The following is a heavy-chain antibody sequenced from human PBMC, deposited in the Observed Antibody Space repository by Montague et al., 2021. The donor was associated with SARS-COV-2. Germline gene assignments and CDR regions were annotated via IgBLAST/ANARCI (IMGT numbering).Heavy chain of an antibody. CDR2: IWYDGSNE. J-gene: IGHJ4*02. CDR3: ARGSVGGYYFDY. CDR1: GFIFSSYG. V-gene: IGHV3-33*01. Sequence: SLRLSCAASGFIFSSYGMHWVRQAPGKGLEWVAHIWYDGSNENYVDSVKGRFTISRDNFKNTLYLQMNSLRAEDTAIYSCARGSVGGYYFDYWGQGTLVTVSS. D-gene: IGHD1-26*01.